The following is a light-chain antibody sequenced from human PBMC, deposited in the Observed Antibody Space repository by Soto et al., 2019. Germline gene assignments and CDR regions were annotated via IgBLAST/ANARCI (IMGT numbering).Light chain of an antibody. CDR2: DAS. V-gene: IGKV3-20*01. Sequence: EIVLTQSPGTLSLSPGERATLSCRANQSVSSSYLAWYQQKPGQAPRLLIYDASRATGIPDRFSASGSGTDFTLTITRLEPEDFAVYYCQHYGTSALFGPGTKVDI. CDR1: QSVSSSY. CDR3: QHYGTSAL. J-gene: IGKJ3*01.